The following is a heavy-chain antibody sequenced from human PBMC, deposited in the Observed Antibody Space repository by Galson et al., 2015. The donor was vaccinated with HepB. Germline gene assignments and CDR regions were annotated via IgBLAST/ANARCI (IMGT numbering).Heavy chain of an antibody. CDR2: IKSKTDGGTT. D-gene: IGHD6-13*01. CDR1: GFTFSNAW. J-gene: IGHJ6*02. V-gene: IGHV3-15*07. CDR3: TTDLPEYSSSWYGFPYYYYYGMDV. Sequence: SLRLSCAASGFTFSNAWMNWVRQAPGKGLEWVGRIKSKTDGGTTDYAAPVKGRFTISRDDSKNTLYLQMNSLKTEDTAVYYCTTDLPEYSSSWYGFPYYYYYGMDVWGQGTTVTVSS.